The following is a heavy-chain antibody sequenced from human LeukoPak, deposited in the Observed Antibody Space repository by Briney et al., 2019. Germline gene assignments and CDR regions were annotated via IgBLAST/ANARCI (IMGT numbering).Heavy chain of an antibody. Sequence: SQTLSLTCAISGDSVSSNSAAWNWIRQSPSRGLEWLGRTYYRSKWYNDYAVSVKSRITINPDTSKNQFSLQLNSVTPEDTVVYYCAREKISSSSWLVGTRRGEYFQHWGQGTLVTVSS. CDR2: TYYRSKWYN. CDR1: GDSVSSNSAA. V-gene: IGHV6-1*01. J-gene: IGHJ1*01. D-gene: IGHD6-13*01. CDR3: AREKISSSSWLVGTRRGEYFQH.